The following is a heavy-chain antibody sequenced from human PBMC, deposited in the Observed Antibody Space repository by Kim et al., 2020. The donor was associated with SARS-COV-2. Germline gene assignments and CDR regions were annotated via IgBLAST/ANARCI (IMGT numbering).Heavy chain of an antibody. Sequence: GGSLRLSCAASGFTFSSYAMSWVRQAPGKGLEWVSAISGSGGSTYYADSVKGRFTISRDNSKNTLYLQMNSLRAEDTAVYYCAKDPQHHHHMDLDYFDYWGQGTLVTVSS. V-gene: IGHV3-23*01. CDR3: AKDPQHHHHMDLDYFDY. J-gene: IGHJ4*02. D-gene: IGHD6-13*01. CDR2: ISGSGGST. CDR1: GFTFSSYA.